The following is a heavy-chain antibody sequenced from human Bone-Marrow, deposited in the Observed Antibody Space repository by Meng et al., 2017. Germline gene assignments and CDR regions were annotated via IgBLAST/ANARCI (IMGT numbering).Heavy chain of an antibody. CDR1: GGSISSGSYY. J-gene: IGHJ4*02. V-gene: IGHV4-61*02. CDR3: ARGIVGALY. CDR2: IYTSGST. Sequence: SETLSLTCTVSGGSISSGSYYWSWIRQPAGKGLEWIGRIYTSGSTNYNPSLKSRVTISVDTSKNQFSLKLSSVTAADTAVYYCARGIVGALYWGQGTLVTVSS. D-gene: IGHD1-26*01.